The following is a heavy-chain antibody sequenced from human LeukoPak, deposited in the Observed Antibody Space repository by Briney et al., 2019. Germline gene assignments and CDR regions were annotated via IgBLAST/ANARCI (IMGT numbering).Heavy chain of an antibody. CDR3: ARDHNYAFDN. V-gene: IGHV3-48*01. CDR1: GFPFIEYS. J-gene: IGHJ4*02. Sequence: GGSLRLSCTASGFPFIEYSMNWVRQAPGKGLEWITYIGIDSGNTKYADSVRGRFTISADKAKNSLYLQMNSLRVEDTAVYYCARDHNYAFDNWGQGTLVSVAS. CDR2: IGIDSGNT. D-gene: IGHD1-1*01.